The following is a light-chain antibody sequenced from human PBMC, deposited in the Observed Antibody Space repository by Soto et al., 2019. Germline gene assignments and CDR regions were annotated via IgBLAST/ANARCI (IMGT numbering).Light chain of an antibody. J-gene: IGKJ1*01. Sequence: DIQMTQSPSTLSASVGDRVTITCRASQSISSWLAWYQQKPGKAPKLVLYAASSLESGVPSRFSGSGSGTEFTLTISSLQPDDFATYYCQQYNSYSWTFGQGTKVEIK. CDR2: AAS. V-gene: IGKV1-5*01. CDR3: QQYNSYSWT. CDR1: QSISSW.